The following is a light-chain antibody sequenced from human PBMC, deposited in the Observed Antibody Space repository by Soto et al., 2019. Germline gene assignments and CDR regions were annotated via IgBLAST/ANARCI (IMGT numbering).Light chain of an antibody. Sequence: MTQSPSSVPASVGYRVTISCRASQDIGNLAWFQQKPGQAPRLLIYDASTMATGFPARFSGSGPGTEFTLTISSLQSEDFAVYYCQQYNNWPLTFGGGTKVDI. CDR2: DAS. V-gene: IGKV3-15*01. CDR1: QDIGN. J-gene: IGKJ4*01. CDR3: QQYNNWPLT.